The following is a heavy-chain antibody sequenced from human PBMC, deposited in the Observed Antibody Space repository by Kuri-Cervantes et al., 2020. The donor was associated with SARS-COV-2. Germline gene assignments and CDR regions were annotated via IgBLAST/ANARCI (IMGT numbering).Heavy chain of an antibody. J-gene: IGHJ3*02. CDR1: GFTFSSYS. D-gene: IGHD3-16*01. V-gene: IGHV3-21*01. CDR2: ISSSSSYI. Sequence: GGSLRLSCAASGFTFSSYSMNWVRQAPGKGLEWVSSISSSSSYIYYADSVKGRFTISRDNAKNSLYLQMNSLRAEDTAVYYCARWRGGTDAFDIWGQGTMVTVSS. CDR3: ARWRGGTDAFDI.